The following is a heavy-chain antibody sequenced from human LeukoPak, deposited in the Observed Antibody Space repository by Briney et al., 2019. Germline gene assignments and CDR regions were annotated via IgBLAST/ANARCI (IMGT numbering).Heavy chain of an antibody. V-gene: IGHV3-7*01. CDR1: GFTFSSYW. Sequence: GGSLRLSCAASGFTFSSYWMSWVRQAPGKGLEWVANIKQDGSEKYCVDSVKGRFTISRDNAKNSLYLQMNSLRAEDTAVYYCARDAVGVWFGESHYFDYWGQGTLVTVSS. CDR3: ARDAVGVWFGESHYFDY. CDR2: IKQDGSEK. J-gene: IGHJ4*02. D-gene: IGHD3-10*01.